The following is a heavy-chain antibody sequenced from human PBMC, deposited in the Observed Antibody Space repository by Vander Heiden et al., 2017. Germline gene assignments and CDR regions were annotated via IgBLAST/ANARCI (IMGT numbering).Heavy chain of an antibody. Sequence: VQLVESGGGLVKPGGSLRLSCAASGCTFSGYTMDWVRQAPGKGLGWVSSISSGSGYIYYADSVKGRFTISRDNAKNSLYLQMNSLRADDTAVYYCARGHPLNWDYCNWFDPWGQGTLVTVSS. J-gene: IGHJ5*02. CDR3: ARGHPLNWDYCNWFDP. CDR1: GCTFSGYT. CDR2: ISSGSGYI. V-gene: IGHV3-21*01. D-gene: IGHD1-7*01.